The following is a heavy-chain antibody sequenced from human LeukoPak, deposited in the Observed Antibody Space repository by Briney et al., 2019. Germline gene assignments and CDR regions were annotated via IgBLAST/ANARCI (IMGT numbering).Heavy chain of an antibody. CDR2: ISGSGGST. CDR1: GFTFSSYA. J-gene: IGHJ3*02. CDR3: ARPRRGVINDAFDT. Sequence: GGSLRLSCAASGFTFSSYAMSWVRQAPGKGLEWVSAISGSGGSTYYADSVKGRFTISRDNSKNTLYLQMNSLRVEDTAVYYCARPRRGVINDAFDTWGQGTMVTVSS. D-gene: IGHD3-10*01. V-gene: IGHV3-23*01.